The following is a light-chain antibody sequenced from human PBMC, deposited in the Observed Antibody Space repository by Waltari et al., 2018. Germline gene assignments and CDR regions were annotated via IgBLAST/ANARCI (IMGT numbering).Light chain of an antibody. Sequence: QSALTQPASVSGSPGPSLTISCTGTSSDVGGYNYVPWYQQHPGKVPKLLIFDVSNRPSGVSNRFSGSKSGNTASLTISGLQAEDESDYYCCSFTSRSTWVFGGGTKLTVL. CDR2: DVS. V-gene: IGLV2-14*01. CDR3: CSFTSRSTWV. CDR1: SSDVGGYNY. J-gene: IGLJ3*02.